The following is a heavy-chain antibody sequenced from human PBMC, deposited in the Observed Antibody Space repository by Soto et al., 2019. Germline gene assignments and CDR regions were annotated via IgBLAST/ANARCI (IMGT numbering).Heavy chain of an antibody. D-gene: IGHD3-22*01. CDR2: ISVSGVST. CDR3: AKAHPLTTMIVVLTTYSFTP. CDR1: GFTLSTYA. Sequence: RGSLSLSCAASGFTLSTYAMSWVRQATGKGLEWVSAISVSGVSTYYADSVKGRFTISRDNSKNTLYLQMNSLRAEDTAVYYCAKAHPLTTMIVVLTTYSFTPGGQETLVPVS. J-gene: IGHJ5*02. V-gene: IGHV3-23*01.